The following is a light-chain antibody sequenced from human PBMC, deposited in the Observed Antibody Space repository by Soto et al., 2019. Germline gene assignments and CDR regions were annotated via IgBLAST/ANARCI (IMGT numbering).Light chain of an antibody. J-gene: IGKJ2*01. V-gene: IGKV3-11*01. Sequence: ELVLTQSPATLSLSPGERATLSCRASQSVSSYLAWYQQKPGQAPRLLIYDASNRATGIPARFSGSGSGTDFTLTISSLEPEDFAVYSCQQRSDWPMYTFGQGTKLEIK. CDR1: QSVSSY. CDR3: QQRSDWPMYT. CDR2: DAS.